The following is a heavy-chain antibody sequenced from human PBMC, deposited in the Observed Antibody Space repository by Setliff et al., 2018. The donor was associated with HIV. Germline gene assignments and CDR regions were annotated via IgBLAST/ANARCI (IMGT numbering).Heavy chain of an antibody. CDR3: AQLGMVDDFDY. CDR2: INHSGST. V-gene: IGHV4-34*01. Sequence: SETLSLTCAVYGGSFSGYYWSWIRQPPGKGLEWIGGINHSGSTNYNPSLKGRVTISVDTSKSQFSLKLRSVTAADTAVYYCAQLGMVDDFDYWGQGTLVTVSS. D-gene: IGHD1-1*01. J-gene: IGHJ4*02. CDR1: GGSFSGYY.